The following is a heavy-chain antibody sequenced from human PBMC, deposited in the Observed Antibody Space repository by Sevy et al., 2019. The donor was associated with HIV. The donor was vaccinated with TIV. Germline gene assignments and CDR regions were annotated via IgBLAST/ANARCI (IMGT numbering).Heavy chain of an antibody. J-gene: IGHJ6*03. Sequence: GGSLRLSCAASGFTLSSYSMNWVRQAPGKGLEWVSYISSSSSTIYYADSVKGRFTISRDNAKNSLYLQMNSLRDEDTAVYYCAWISRYYYYMDVWGKGATVTVSS. V-gene: IGHV3-48*02. D-gene: IGHD2-2*03. CDR3: AWISRYYYYMDV. CDR1: GFTLSSYS. CDR2: ISSSSSTI.